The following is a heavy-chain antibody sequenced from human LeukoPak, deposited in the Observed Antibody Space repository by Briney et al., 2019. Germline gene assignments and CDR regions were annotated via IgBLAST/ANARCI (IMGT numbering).Heavy chain of an antibody. CDR3: ARGGDYYDSSGYFPW. Sequence: PSETLSLTCAVYGGSFSGYYWSWIRQPPGKGLEWIGEINHSGSTNYNPSLKSRVTISVDTSKNQFSLKLSSVTAADTAVYYCARGGDYYDSSGYFPWWGHGTLVTVSS. CDR2: INHSGST. J-gene: IGHJ4*01. V-gene: IGHV4-34*01. CDR1: GGSFSGYY. D-gene: IGHD3-22*01.